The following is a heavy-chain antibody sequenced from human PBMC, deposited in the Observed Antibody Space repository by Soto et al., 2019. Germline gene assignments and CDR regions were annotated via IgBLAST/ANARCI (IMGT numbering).Heavy chain of an antibody. CDR2: IIPIFGTA. V-gene: IGHV1-69*01. Sequence: QVQLVQSGAEVKKPGSSVKVSCKASGGTFSSYAISWVRQDPGQGLEWMGGIIPIFGTANYAQKFQGRVTMTADDSTSTAYMELSSLRAEDTAVYYCARDGGMVRGVIITNWFDPWGQGPLVSVSS. CDR1: GGTFSSYA. CDR3: ARDGGMVRGVIITNWFDP. J-gene: IGHJ5*02. D-gene: IGHD3-10*01.